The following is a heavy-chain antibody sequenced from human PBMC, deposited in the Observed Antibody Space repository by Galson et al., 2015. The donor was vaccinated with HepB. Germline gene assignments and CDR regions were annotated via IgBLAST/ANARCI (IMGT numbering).Heavy chain of an antibody. D-gene: IGHD5-24*01. V-gene: IGHV3-23*01. J-gene: IGHJ3*02. CDR2: SSGSGGST. CDR3: AIAYEMDTLFLGYDAFDI. Sequence: SLRLSCAVSGFTFSRYGMSWVRQAPGKGLEWVSGSSGSGGSTYYADSVKGRFSISRDKSKKTLYLQMNSLRADDTAVYFCAIAYEMDTLFLGYDAFDIRGQGTMVTVSS. CDR1: GFTFSRYG.